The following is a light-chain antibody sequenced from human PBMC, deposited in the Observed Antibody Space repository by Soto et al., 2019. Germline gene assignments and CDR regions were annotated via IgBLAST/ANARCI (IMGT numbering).Light chain of an antibody. CDR2: EVT. V-gene: IGLV2-8*01. CDR3: SSYAGSYTLI. Sequence: QSALTQPPSASGSPGQSVTISCTGTNSDVGGYNYVSWYQQRPGKAPKLIIYEVTRRPSGVPDRFSGSKSGNTASLTVSGLQAEDEAGYYCSSYAGSYTLIFGGGTKVTVL. J-gene: IGLJ2*01. CDR1: NSDVGGYNY.